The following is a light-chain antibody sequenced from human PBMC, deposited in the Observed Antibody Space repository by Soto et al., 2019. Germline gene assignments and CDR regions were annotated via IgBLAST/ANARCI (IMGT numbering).Light chain of an antibody. Sequence: QSALTQPASVSGSPGQSITISCTGTSSDVGGYNYVSWYQQHPGKAPKLMIYDVSNRPSGVSIRFSGSKSGNTASLTISGLQADDEADYYCSSYTSSSTLYVFGTGTKVTVL. CDR1: SSDVGGYNY. V-gene: IGLV2-14*01. J-gene: IGLJ1*01. CDR3: SSYTSSSTLYV. CDR2: DVS.